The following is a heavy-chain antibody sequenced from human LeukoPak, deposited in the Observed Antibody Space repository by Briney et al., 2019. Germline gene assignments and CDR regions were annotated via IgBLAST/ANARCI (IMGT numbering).Heavy chain of an antibody. CDR3: ARENEYCSSASCYKPEDY. D-gene: IGHD2-2*02. V-gene: IGHV3-23*01. CDR1: GFTFSSYV. J-gene: IGHJ4*02. Sequence: GGSLRLSCAASGFTFSSYVMSWVRQAPGKGLEWVSTISSSGDSTYYADSVKGRFTISRDNAKNTLYLQMNSLRAEDTAVYYCARENEYCSSASCYKPEDYWGQGTLVTVSS. CDR2: ISSSGDST.